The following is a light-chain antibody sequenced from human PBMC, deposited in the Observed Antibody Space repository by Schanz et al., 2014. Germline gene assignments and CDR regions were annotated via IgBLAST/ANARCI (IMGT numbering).Light chain of an antibody. CDR1: QDISNH. Sequence: DIQMTQSPSSLSASVGDRVTITCQASQDISNHLNWYQQKPGKAPKLLIYDASSLETGVPSKFSGSGSGTDFSFTISSLQPEDIATYYCQQYDDLPLTFGGGPKVE. CDR3: QQYDDLPLT. CDR2: DAS. J-gene: IGKJ4*01. V-gene: IGKV1-33*01.